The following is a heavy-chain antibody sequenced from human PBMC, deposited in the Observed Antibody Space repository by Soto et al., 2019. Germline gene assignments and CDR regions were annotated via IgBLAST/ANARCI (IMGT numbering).Heavy chain of an antibody. J-gene: IGHJ6*03. CDR3: ASSYCSSTSCYPYYSYMDV. D-gene: IGHD2-2*01. CDR2: IYYSGST. Sequence: QVQLQESGPGLVKPSETLSLTCTVSGGSISSYYWSWIRQPPGKGLEWIGYIYYSGSTNYNPSLKSRVTISVDTSKNQFSLKLSSVTTADTAVYYCASSYCSSTSCYPYYSYMDVWGKGTTVTVSS. V-gene: IGHV4-59*01. CDR1: GGSISSYY.